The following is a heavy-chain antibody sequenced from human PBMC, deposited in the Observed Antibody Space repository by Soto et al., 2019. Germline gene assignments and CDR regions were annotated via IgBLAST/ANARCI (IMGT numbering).Heavy chain of an antibody. V-gene: IGHV4-59*01. CDR1: GGSISSYY. D-gene: IGHD6-13*01. Sequence: SETLSLTCTVSGGSISSYYWSWIWQPPAKGLERIGYIYYSGSTNYNPSLTLRVTISVATSKNKNSLTLSSVTAADTAVYDCERVVPVPGIAAAGYFNYGGQGTLVTAPS. CDR3: ERVVPVPGIAAAGYFNY. CDR2: IYYSGST. J-gene: IGHJ4*02.